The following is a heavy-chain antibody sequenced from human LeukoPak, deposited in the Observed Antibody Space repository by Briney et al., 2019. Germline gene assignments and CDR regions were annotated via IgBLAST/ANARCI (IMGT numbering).Heavy chain of an antibody. CDR3: AKDGGI. J-gene: IGHJ3*02. V-gene: IGHV3-7*01. CDR1: GFTFSNYW. Sequence: RGSLRLSCEGSGFTFSNYWMSWVRQAPGKGLEWVANIQQHGSETYYGDSVKGRFTVSRDNAKNSLYLQMNSLRAEDTAVYYCAKDGGIWGQGTMVTVSS. CDR2: IQQHGSET. D-gene: IGHD3-3*01.